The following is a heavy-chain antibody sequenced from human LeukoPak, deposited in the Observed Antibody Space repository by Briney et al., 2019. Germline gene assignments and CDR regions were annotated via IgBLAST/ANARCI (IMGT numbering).Heavy chain of an antibody. CDR1: GVSISSSNSY. CDR2: IYYSGNT. D-gene: IGHD4-11*01. CDR3: ARGVNPYGTVSNYYYYMDV. V-gene: IGHV4-39*07. Sequence: PSETLSLTCTVSGVSISSSNSYWGWIRQPPGKGLEWIGSIYYSGNTYYNASLKSRVTISVDTSKNQFSLKLSSVTAADTAVYYCARGVNPYGTVSNYYYYMDVWGKGTTVTVSS. J-gene: IGHJ6*03.